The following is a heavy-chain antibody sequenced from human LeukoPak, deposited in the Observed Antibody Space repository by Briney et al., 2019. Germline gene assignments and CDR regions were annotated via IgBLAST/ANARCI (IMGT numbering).Heavy chain of an antibody. Sequence: ASVKVSCKASGYSFNVNYMHWVRQAPGQGLEWMGWMNPNTGGTSFAQKSQGRVTMTRDTSISTAYMVLGRLTSDDTAVYYCARGTGTSRFDYWGQGTLVTVSS. J-gene: IGHJ4*02. CDR1: GYSFNVNY. CDR3: ARGTGTSRFDY. CDR2: MNPNTGGT. D-gene: IGHD2-2*01. V-gene: IGHV1-2*02.